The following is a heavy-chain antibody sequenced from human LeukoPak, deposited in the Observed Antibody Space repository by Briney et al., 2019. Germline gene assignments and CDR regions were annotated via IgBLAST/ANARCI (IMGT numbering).Heavy chain of an antibody. D-gene: IGHD3-10*01. V-gene: IGHV3-33*01. CDR3: ARDGFGELLFNYYYYGMDV. Sequence: GGSLRLSCAASGFTFSSYGMHWVRQAPGKGLEWVAVIWYDGSNKYYADSVKGRFTISRDNAKNSLYLQMNSLRVEDTAVYYCARDGFGELLFNYYYYGMDVWGQGTTVTVSS. J-gene: IGHJ6*02. CDR2: IWYDGSNK. CDR1: GFTFSSYG.